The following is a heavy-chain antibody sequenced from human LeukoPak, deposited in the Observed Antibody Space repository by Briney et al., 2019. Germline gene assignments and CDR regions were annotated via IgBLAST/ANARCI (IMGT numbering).Heavy chain of an antibody. V-gene: IGHV3-74*01. J-gene: IGHJ5*02. CDR3: AREGTAGGNWFDP. Sequence: GGSLRLSCAASGFTFSNYWMHWVRQAPGKGLVWVSHINSDGSRTNYAASVKGRFTISRDNAKNTLYLQMNSLRAEDTAVYYCAREGTAGGNWFDPWGQGTLVTVSS. CDR2: INSDGSRT. D-gene: IGHD1-1*01. CDR1: GFTFSNYW.